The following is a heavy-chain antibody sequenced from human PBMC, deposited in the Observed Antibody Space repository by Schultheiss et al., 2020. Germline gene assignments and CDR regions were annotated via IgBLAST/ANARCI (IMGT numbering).Heavy chain of an antibody. J-gene: IGHJ4*02. CDR2: IYYSGST. Sequence: SETLSLTCTVSGGSISSGSYYWSWIRQHPGKGLEWIGYIYYSGSTYYNPSLKSRVTISVDKSKNQFSLKLSSVTAADTAVYYCARAEGLLGYFDYWGQGTLVTVSS. V-gene: IGHV4-61*05. CDR1: GGSISSGSYY. CDR3: ARAEGLLGYFDY.